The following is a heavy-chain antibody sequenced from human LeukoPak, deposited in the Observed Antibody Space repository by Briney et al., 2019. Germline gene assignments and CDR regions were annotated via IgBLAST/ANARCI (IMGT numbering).Heavy chain of an antibody. Sequence: ASVKVSCKASRYTFTSYYLHWVRQAPGQGLEWMGIINPSGGTGYAQKCQGRVSMTRDTSTSTVYMALSSLRSEDTAVYYCARTKKVSWGNTDGFDIWGEGTMVTVSS. CDR3: ARTKKVSWGNTDGFDI. D-gene: IGHD3-16*01. CDR2: INPSGGT. CDR1: RYTFTSYY. J-gene: IGHJ3*02. V-gene: IGHV1-46*01.